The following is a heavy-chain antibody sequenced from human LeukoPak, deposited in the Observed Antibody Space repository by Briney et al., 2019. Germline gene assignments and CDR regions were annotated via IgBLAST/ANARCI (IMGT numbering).Heavy chain of an antibody. CDR2: IKQDGSEK. D-gene: IGHD2-15*01. CDR3: ARYRTLGS. V-gene: IGHV3-7*01. J-gene: IGHJ4*02. CDR1: GFTFSSDW. Sequence: PGGSLRLSCAASGFTFSSDWMSWVRQAPGKGLEWAAHIKQDGSEKYYVDSVKGRFTISRDNAKNSLYLQMNSLRVEDTAVYHCARYRTLGSWGQGTLVTVSS.